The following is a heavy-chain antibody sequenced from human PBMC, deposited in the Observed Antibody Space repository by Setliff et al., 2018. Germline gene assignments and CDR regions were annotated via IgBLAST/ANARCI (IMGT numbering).Heavy chain of an antibody. CDR3: ARGREGSSWFYDY. CDR1: GYTFGAHY. D-gene: IGHD6-13*01. CDR2: INPNSGGT. Sequence: ASVKVSCKASGYTFGAHYIHWVRQAPGQGFEWMGWINPNSGGTNYAQKFQGRVTMTRDTSISTAYMELSRLRSDDTAVYYCARGREGSSWFYDYWGQGTLVTVSS. V-gene: IGHV1-2*02. J-gene: IGHJ4*02.